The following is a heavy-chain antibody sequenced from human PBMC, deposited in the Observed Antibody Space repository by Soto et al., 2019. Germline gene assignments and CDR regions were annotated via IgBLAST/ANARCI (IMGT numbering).Heavy chain of an antibody. CDR2: ISAYNGNT. J-gene: IGHJ4*02. V-gene: IGHV1-18*01. CDR3: AWAHLQLGSFDY. Sequence: ASVKVSCKASGYTFTSCGISWVRQAPGQGLEWMGWISAYNGNTNYAQKLQGRVTMTTDTSTSTAYMELRSLRSDDTAVYYCAWAHLQLGSFDYWGQGTLVPVSS. CDR1: GYTFTSCG. D-gene: IGHD1-1*01.